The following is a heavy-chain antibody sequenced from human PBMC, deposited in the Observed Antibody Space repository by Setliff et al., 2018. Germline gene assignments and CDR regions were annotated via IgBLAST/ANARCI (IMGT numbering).Heavy chain of an antibody. D-gene: IGHD5-18*01. V-gene: IGHV1-2*02. CDR1: GYTFTGYS. J-gene: IGHJ6*03. Sequence: GASVKVSCKASGYTFTGYSIHWVRQAPGQGLEWMGWITPNSGGRNYAQRFQGRVTMTSDTSTSTVYMELSSLRSEDTALYYCARGGHIRYDYYYMDIWGKGTTVTVSS. CDR2: ITPNSGGR. CDR3: ARGGHIRYDYYYMDI.